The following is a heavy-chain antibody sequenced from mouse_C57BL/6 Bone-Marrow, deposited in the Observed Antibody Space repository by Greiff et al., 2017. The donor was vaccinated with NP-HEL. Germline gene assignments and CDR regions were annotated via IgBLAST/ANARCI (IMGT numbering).Heavy chain of an antibody. J-gene: IGHJ3*01. CDR3: AREYDYGFAY. CDR1: GYTFTSYW. CDR2: INPSSGYT. D-gene: IGHD2-4*01. V-gene: IGHV1-7*01. Sequence: VQLQQSGAELAKPGASVKLSCKASGYTFTSYWMHWVKQRPGQGLEWIGYINPSSGYTKYNQKFKDQATLTADQSSSTAYMQLSSLTYEDSAVYYCAREYDYGFAYWGQGTLVTVSA.